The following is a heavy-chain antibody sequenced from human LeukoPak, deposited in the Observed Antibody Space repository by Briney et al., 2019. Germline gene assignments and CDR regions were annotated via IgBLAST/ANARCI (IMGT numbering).Heavy chain of an antibody. Sequence: GGSLRLSCAASGVTFSSYSMNWVRQAPGKGLEWVSYISSSSSTIYYADSVKGRFTISRDNAKNSLYLQMNSLRAEDTAVCYCARVRDGEGPKQVYYGSGSYLLWAFDIWGQGTMVTVSS. CDR3: ARVRDGEGPKQVYYGSGSYLLWAFDI. CDR1: GVTFSSYS. J-gene: IGHJ3*02. D-gene: IGHD3-10*01. CDR2: ISSSSSTI. V-gene: IGHV3-48*01.